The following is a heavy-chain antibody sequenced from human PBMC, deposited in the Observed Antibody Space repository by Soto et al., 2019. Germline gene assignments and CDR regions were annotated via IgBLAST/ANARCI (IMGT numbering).Heavy chain of an antibody. CDR2: TKPNSGGT. V-gene: IGHV1-2*02. J-gene: IGHJ5*02. CDR3: ARTRGVIPRVTYNWFDP. Sequence: ASVKVSCKASGYSFSGYYMNWVRQAPGQGLEWMGWTKPNSGGTDYAQKFQGRVTMTRDTSISTAYMELRGLRYDDTAVYYCARTRGVIPRVTYNWFDPWGQGTLVTVSS. CDR1: GYSFSGYY. D-gene: IGHD3-10*01.